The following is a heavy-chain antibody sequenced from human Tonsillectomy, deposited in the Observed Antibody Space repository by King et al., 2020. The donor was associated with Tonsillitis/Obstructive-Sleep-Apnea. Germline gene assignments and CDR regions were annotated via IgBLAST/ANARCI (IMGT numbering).Heavy chain of an antibody. CDR2: ISSSSSYI. Sequence: VQLVESGGGLVKPGGSLRLSCAASGFTFSSYSMNWVRQAPGKGLEWVSSISSSSSYIYYEDSVKGRFTISRDNAKNSLYLQMNSLRAEDTAVYYCARDSRVVAATRNDYWGQGTLVTVSS. CDR1: GFTFSSYS. CDR3: ARDSRVVAATRNDY. D-gene: IGHD2-15*01. V-gene: IGHV3-21*01. J-gene: IGHJ4*02.